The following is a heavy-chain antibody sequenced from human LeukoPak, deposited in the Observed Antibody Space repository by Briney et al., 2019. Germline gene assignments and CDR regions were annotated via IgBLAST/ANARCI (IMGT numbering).Heavy chain of an antibody. CDR2: INPSGDNT. CDR3: ASAPGGGSNPFDY. V-gene: IGHV1-46*01. CDR1: GYIFTNYY. D-gene: IGHD2-15*01. Sequence: ASVKVSCKASGYIFTNYYMHWVRQAPGQGLEWMGIINPSGDNTNYAQNFQGRVTMTRDTSTSTVYMELSSLRSEDTAMYYCASAPGGGSNPFDYWGQGTLVSVSS. J-gene: IGHJ4*02.